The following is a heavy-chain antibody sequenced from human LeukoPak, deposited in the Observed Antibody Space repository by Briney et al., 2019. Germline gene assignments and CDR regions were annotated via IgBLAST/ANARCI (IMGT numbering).Heavy chain of an antibody. Sequence: GRSLRLSCAASGFTFSSYGMHWVRQAPGKGLEWVAVISYDGSNKYYADSVKGRFTISRDNSKNTLYLQMNSLRAEDTAVYYCARDDCSSTSCYYYYGMDVWGQGTTVTVSS. CDR1: GFTFSSYG. J-gene: IGHJ6*02. D-gene: IGHD2-2*01. CDR2: ISYDGSNK. V-gene: IGHV3-30*03. CDR3: ARDDCSSTSCYYYYGMDV.